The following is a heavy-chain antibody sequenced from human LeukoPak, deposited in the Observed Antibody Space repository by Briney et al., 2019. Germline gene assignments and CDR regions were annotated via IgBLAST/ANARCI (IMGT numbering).Heavy chain of an antibody. Sequence: SQTLSLTCTVSGGSIISGGYYWSWIRQHPGKGLEWIGYIYYSGTTYYNPSLKSRVTISVDTSNNQFSLKVTSVTAADTAVYYCARQARTALNYFDYWGQGTLVTVSS. CDR2: IYYSGTT. CDR1: GGSIISGGYY. J-gene: IGHJ4*02. V-gene: IGHV4-31*03. CDR3: ARQARTALNYFDY. D-gene: IGHD6-6*01.